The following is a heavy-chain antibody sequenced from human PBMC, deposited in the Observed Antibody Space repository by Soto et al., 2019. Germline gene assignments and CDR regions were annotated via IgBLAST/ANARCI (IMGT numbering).Heavy chain of an antibody. J-gene: IGHJ5*02. V-gene: IGHV1-18*01. CDR2: ISACNGNT. D-gene: IGHD2-2*02. CDR1: GYTFTSYG. Sequence: QVQLVQSGAEVKKPGASVKVSCKASGYTFTSYGISWVRQAPGQGLEWMGWISACNGNTNYAQKLQGRVTMTTDTSTSTAYMELRGLRTDDTAVNYCARHDCSGTSCYIREYCFDPWGQGTLVTVSS. CDR3: ARHDCSGTSCYIREYCFDP.